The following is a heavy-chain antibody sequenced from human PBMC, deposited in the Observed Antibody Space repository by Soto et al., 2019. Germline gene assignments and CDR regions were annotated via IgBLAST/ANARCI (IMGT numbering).Heavy chain of an antibody. CDR2: VNAGNGNT. CDR3: ARDLPPIDY. CDR1: GYTSTSYA. J-gene: IGHJ4*02. Sequence: ASVKVSCKAPGYTSTSYALHWVRQAPGQRLEWMGWVNAGNGNTKYSQKFQGRVTITRDTSASTAYMELSSLRSEDTAVYYCARDLPPIDYWGQGTLVTVSS. V-gene: IGHV1-3*01.